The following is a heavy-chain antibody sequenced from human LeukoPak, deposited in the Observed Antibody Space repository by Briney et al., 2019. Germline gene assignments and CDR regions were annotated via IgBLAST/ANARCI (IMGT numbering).Heavy chain of an antibody. CDR2: IIPILGIA. Sequence: GASVKVSCKASGGTFSSYAISWVRQAPGQGLEWRGRIIPILGIANYAQKFQGRVTITADKSTSTAYMELSSLRSEDTAVYYCAREQGLGYGSGSYSLYYYYYGMDVWGQGTTVTVSS. CDR1: GGTFSSYA. D-gene: IGHD3-10*01. J-gene: IGHJ6*02. V-gene: IGHV1-69*04. CDR3: AREQGLGYGSGSYSLYYYYYGMDV.